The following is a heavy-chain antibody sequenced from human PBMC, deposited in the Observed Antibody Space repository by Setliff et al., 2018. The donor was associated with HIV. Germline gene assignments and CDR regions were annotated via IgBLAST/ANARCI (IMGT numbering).Heavy chain of an antibody. D-gene: IGHD5-18*01. J-gene: IGHJ4*02. CDR1: GGSISSRTDY. CDR2: IYYSGGS. Sequence: SETLSLTCTVSGGSISSRTDYWAWIRQPPGKGLEWIGSIYYSGGSSYNPSLKSRVTMSVDTYNNHFSLRLHSVTTADTAVYYCARNNLGYGAHFDNWGQGILVTVSS. CDR3: ARNNLGYGAHFDN. V-gene: IGHV4-39*02.